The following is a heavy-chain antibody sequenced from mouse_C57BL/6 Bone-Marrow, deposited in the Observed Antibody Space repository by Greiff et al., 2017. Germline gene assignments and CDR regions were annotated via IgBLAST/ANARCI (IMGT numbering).Heavy chain of an antibody. D-gene: IGHD3-2*02. CDR2: INPGSGGT. J-gene: IGHJ4*01. Sequence: VQLQQSGAELVRPGTSVKVSCKASGYAFTNYLIEWVKQRPGQGLEWIGVINPGSGGTNYNEKFKGKATLTADKSSSTAYMQLSSLTSEDSAVYFCARDSSGRDYAMDYWGQGTSVTVSS. CDR3: ARDSSGRDYAMDY. V-gene: IGHV1-54*01. CDR1: GYAFTNYL.